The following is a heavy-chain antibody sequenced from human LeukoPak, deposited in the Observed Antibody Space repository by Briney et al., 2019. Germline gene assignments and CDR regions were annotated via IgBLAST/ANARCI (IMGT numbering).Heavy chain of an antibody. D-gene: IGHD4-11*01. Sequence: ASVNVSCKVSGGPFSGHGISWVRQAPGEGLEWMGWITSIYKTTNYAESFQGRVTMTADESKSTFYMELSSLRSEDTAVYDCARGLHSSYYGSGMDFWGQGTTVTVSS. J-gene: IGHJ6*02. V-gene: IGHV1-69*13. CDR2: ITSIYKTT. CDR3: ARGLHSSYYGSGMDF. CDR1: GGPFSGHG.